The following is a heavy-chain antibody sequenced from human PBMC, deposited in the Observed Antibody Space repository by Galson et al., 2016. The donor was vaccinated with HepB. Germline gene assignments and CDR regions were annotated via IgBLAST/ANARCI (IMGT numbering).Heavy chain of an antibody. J-gene: IGHJ4*02. Sequence: SLRLSCAASGYIFRTYPMHWVRQAPGKGLEWVAVISSDGSNEWYADSVQGRFTISRDNSQNTLALQMSSLRPEDTDAYYCAREAERWNYLDYWGQGALVNVSS. CDR2: ISSDGSNE. V-gene: IGHV3-30*04. CDR3: AREAERWNYLDY. D-gene: IGHD5-24*01. CDR1: GYIFRTYP.